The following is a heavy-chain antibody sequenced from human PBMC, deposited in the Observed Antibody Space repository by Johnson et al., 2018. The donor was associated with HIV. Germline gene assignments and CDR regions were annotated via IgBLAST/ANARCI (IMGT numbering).Heavy chain of an antibody. CDR1: GFTFSSYA. CDR3: ARDRYYDSKLIFLLPPFCGMSGDS. J-gene: IGHJ5*01. V-gene: IGHV3-30*04. Sequence: QVQLVESGGGLVQPGRSLRLSCAASGFTFSSYAMHWVRQAPGKGLEWVAVISYDGSNKYYADSVKGRFTISRDNSKNTLYLQMNSLRAEDTAVYYCARDRYYDSKLIFLLPPFCGMSGDSW. D-gene: IGHD3-22*01. CDR2: ISYDGSNK.